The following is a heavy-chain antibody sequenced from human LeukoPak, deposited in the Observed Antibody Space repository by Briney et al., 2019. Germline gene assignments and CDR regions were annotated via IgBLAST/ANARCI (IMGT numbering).Heavy chain of an antibody. CDR1: GYTFTDYD. CDR2: INPNSGDT. J-gene: IGHJ3*02. Sequence: ASVTDSCEASGYTFTDYDMHWVRQAPGQGLEWMGWINPNSGDTNYGQKFQGRVTMTRDTSISIAYMELSRLRSDDTTVYYCARADSDALDIWGRGTMVTVSS. CDR3: ARADSDALDI. V-gene: IGHV1-2*02.